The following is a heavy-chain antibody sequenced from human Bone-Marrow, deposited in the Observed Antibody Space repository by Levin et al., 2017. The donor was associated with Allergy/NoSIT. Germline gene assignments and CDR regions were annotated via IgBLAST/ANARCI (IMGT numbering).Heavy chain of an antibody. CDR3: ARGVPSSEAATLFDY. CDR1: GYIFNHFG. V-gene: IGHV1-18*01. J-gene: IGHJ4*02. Sequence: ASVKVSCRASGYIFNHFGISWVRQAPGQGLEWMGWISVYNGNTKYGQNFQGRITMTTDTSTSTAYMEMKSLRSDDTAVYYCARGVPSSEAATLFDYWGQGTLVAVSS. D-gene: IGHD2-15*01. CDR2: ISVYNGNT.